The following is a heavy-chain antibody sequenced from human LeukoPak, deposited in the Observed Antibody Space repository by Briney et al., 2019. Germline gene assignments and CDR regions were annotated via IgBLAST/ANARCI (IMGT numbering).Heavy chain of an antibody. CDR2: INHSGST. V-gene: IGHV4-34*01. J-gene: IGHJ4*02. Sequence: SETLSLTCAVYGGSFSGYYWSWIRQPPGKGLEWIGEINHSGSTNYNPSLKSRVTISIDRSKNQFSLKLSSVTAVDTAVYYCARHVGAGLLNYWGQGTLVTVSS. CDR1: GGSFSGYY. D-gene: IGHD3-16*01. CDR3: ARHVGAGLLNY.